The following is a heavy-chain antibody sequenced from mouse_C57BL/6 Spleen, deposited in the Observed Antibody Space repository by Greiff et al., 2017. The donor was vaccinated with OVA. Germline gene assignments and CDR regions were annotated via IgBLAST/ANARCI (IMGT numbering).Heavy chain of an antibody. CDR1: GFTFSSYA. Sequence: EVQGVESGGGLVKPGGSLKLSCAASGFTFSSYAMSWVRQTPEKRLEWVATISDGGSYTYYPDNVKGRFTISRDNAKNNRYLQMSHLKSEDTAMYYCARDNYYYAMDYWGQGTSVTVSS. CDR3: ARDNYYYAMDY. CDR2: ISDGGSYT. J-gene: IGHJ4*01. V-gene: IGHV5-4*01.